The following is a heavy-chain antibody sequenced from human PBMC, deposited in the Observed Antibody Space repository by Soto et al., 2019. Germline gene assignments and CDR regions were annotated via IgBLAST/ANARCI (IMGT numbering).Heavy chain of an antibody. J-gene: IGHJ4*02. CDR1: GFTVGNNY. D-gene: IGHD3-10*01. CDR2: IYSTGTT. CDR3: AKDGRGSGSHYNSFGY. V-gene: IGHV3-53*01. Sequence: EVQLVESGGGLIQPGGSLKLSCAASGFTVGNNYMSWVRQAPGKGLEWVSLIYSTGTTKYADSVKGRFTVSRDNAKNTLYLQMNRLSAEDTAVYYCAKDGRGSGSHYNSFGYWGQGTVVTVSS.